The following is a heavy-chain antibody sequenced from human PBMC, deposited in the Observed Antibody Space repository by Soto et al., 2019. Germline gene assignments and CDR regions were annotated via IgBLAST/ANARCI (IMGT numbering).Heavy chain of an antibody. V-gene: IGHV3-33*01. D-gene: IGHD3-3*01. Sequence: GGSLRLSCAASGFTFSSYGMHWVRQAPGKGLEWVAVIWYDGSNKYYADSVKGRFTISRGNSKNTLYLQMNSLRAEDTAVYYCARGPLRFEDYYYGMDVWGQGTTVTVSS. J-gene: IGHJ6*02. CDR3: ARGPLRFEDYYYGMDV. CDR2: IWYDGSNK. CDR1: GFTFSSYG.